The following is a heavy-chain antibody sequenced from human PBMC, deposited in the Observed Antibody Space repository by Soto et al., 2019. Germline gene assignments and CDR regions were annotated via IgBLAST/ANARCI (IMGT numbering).Heavy chain of an antibody. J-gene: IGHJ3*02. Sequence: GASVKVSCKASGYTFTSYYMHWVRQAPGQGLEWMGIINPSGGSTSYAQKFQGRVTMTRDTSTSTVYMELSSLRSEDTAVYYCARDASIVVPAATANNDAFDIWGQGTMVTVSS. D-gene: IGHD2-2*01. V-gene: IGHV1-46*03. CDR3: ARDASIVVPAATANNDAFDI. CDR2: INPSGGST. CDR1: GYTFTSYY.